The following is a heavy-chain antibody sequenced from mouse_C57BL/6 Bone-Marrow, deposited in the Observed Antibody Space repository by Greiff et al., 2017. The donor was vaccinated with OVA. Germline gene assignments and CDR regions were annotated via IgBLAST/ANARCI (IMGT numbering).Heavy chain of an antibody. J-gene: IGHJ2*01. CDR3: ASTFFDY. Sequence: VQLQQSGAELARPGASVKMSCKASGYTFTSYTMHWVKQRPGQGLEWIGYINPSSGYTKYNQKFKDKATLTADKSSSTAYMQLCSLTAEDSAVYYCASTFFDYWGQGTTLTVSS. CDR1: GYTFTSYT. V-gene: IGHV1-4*01. CDR2: INPSSGYT.